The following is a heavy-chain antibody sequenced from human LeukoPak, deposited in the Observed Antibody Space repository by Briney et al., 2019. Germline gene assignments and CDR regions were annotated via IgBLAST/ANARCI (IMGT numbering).Heavy chain of an antibody. J-gene: IGHJ6*02. CDR1: GGTFSSYA. D-gene: IGHD5-12*01. Sequence: SCKAPGGTFSSYAISWVRQAPGKGLEWVSVIYSGGSTYYADSVKGRFTISRDSSKNTLYLQMNSLRAEDTAMYYCARDRATYGMDVWGQGTTVTVSS. CDR2: IYSGGST. CDR3: ARDRATYGMDV. V-gene: IGHV3-53*01.